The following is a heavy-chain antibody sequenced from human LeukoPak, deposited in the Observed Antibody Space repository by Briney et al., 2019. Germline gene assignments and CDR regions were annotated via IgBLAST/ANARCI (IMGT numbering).Heavy chain of an antibody. CDR2: INPNSGGT. Sequence: ASVKVSCKASGYTFTGYYMHWVRQAPGQGLEWMGWINPNSGGTNYAQKLQGRVTMTTDTSTSTAYMELRSLRSDDTAVYYCARERTVVTRWDYWGQGTLVTVSS. CDR3: ARERTVVTRWDY. CDR1: GYTFTGYY. V-gene: IGHV1-2*02. J-gene: IGHJ4*02. D-gene: IGHD4-23*01.